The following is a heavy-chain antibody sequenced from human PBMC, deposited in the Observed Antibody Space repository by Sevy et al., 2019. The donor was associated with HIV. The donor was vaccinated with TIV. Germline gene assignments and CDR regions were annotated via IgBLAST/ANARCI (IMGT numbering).Heavy chain of an antibody. CDR2: IYYSGST. D-gene: IGHD3-3*01. CDR1: GGSISSYY. V-gene: IGHV4-59*01. CDR3: AREGSGITIFGDSATWFDP. J-gene: IGHJ5*02. Sequence: SETLSLTCTVSGGSISSYYWIWIRQPPGKGLEWIGYIYYSGSTNYNPSLKSRVTISVDTSKNQFSLKLSSVTAADTAVYYCAREGSGITIFGDSATWFDPWGQGTLVTVSS.